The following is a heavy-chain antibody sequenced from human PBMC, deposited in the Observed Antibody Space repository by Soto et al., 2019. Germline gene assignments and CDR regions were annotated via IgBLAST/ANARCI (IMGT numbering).Heavy chain of an antibody. D-gene: IGHD2-2*01. CDR2: IYYSGST. J-gene: IGHJ4*02. Sequence: ETLSLTGTVSCGYISSYYWTWIRQPPGKGLEWIGYIYYSGSTNYNPSPNRRVTMSIDTSKNQFSLILSSVTAAATAVYYCARAFGSTMPSLFWGQGTLVTVSS. CDR3: ARAFGSTMPSLF. V-gene: IGHV4-59*01. CDR1: CGYISSYY.